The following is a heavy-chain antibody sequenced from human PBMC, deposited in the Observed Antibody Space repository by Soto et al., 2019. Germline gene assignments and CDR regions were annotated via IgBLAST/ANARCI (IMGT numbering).Heavy chain of an antibody. D-gene: IGHD2-15*01. CDR1: GGTFSSYA. CDR2: IIPIFGTA. CDR3: ARERCSGGSCYSGSFDY. V-gene: IGHV1-69*01. J-gene: IGHJ4*02. Sequence: VQLVQSGAEVKKPGSSVKVSCKASGGTFSSYAISWVRQAPGQGLEWMGGIIPIFGTANYAQKFQGRVTITADESTSTAYRERSSLRSEDTAVYYCARERCSGGSCYSGSFDYWGQGTLVTVSS.